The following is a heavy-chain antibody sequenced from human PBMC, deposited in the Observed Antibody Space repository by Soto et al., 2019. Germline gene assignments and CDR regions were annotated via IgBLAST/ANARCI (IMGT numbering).Heavy chain of an antibody. V-gene: IGHV1-69*01. J-gene: IGHJ3*01. CDR3: ARGGTSGWLKGAYDV. D-gene: IGHD6-13*01. CDR1: GGTLTKHA. CDR2: IIPMFGIP. Sequence: QVQLVQSGAEVKKPGSSVKVSCKASGGTLTKHAITWVRRAPGQGLEWLGGIIPMFGIPNYPQKFQGRVTITADDSTNTSHMELHSLTSDDTAVYYCARGGTSGWLKGAYDVWGKGTMVTVSS.